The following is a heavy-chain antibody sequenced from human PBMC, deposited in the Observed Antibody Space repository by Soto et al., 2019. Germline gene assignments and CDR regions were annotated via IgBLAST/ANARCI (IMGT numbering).Heavy chain of an antibody. J-gene: IGHJ4*02. V-gene: IGHV3-30*18. Sequence: HPGGSLRLSCAASGFTFSSYGMHWVRQAPGKGLEWVAAISYDGSSKYDLDSVKARFTISRDNSKNMVFLQMNSLRAEDTALYYCAKNGLDNSPSAIDSWGPGTLVTVSS. CDR2: ISYDGSSK. CDR3: AKNGLDNSPSAIDS. CDR1: GFTFSSYG. D-gene: IGHD2-8*01.